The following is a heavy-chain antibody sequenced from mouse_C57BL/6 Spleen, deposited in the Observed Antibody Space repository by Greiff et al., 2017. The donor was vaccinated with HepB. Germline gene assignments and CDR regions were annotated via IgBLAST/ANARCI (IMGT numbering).Heavy chain of an antibody. Sequence: QVQLQQSGAELVRPGTSVKVSCKASGYAFTNYLIEGVKQRPGQGLEWIGVINPGSGGTNYNEKFKGKATLTADKSSSTAYMQLSSLTSEDSAVYFCARRGIIFSSYAMDYWGQGTSVTVSS. J-gene: IGHJ4*01. CDR3: ARRGIIFSSYAMDY. V-gene: IGHV1-54*01. CDR2: INPGSGGT. D-gene: IGHD1-1*01. CDR1: GYAFTNYL.